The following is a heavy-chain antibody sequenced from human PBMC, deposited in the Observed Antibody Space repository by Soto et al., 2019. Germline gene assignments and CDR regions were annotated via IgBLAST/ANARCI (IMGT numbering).Heavy chain of an antibody. CDR1: CGSISSSTYY. CDR2: MYYTGNK. D-gene: IGHD6-6*01. CDR3: ARRSSSSLGSLFDP. J-gene: IGHJ5*02. Sequence: SETLSLTCTVSCGSISSSTYYWDWIRQPPGKGLEWIGAMYYTGNKNYNPSLESRVTMSVDTSKNQFSLKLSSVTPTDTAVYYCARRSSSSLGSLFDPWGRGILVTVSS. V-gene: IGHV4-39*01.